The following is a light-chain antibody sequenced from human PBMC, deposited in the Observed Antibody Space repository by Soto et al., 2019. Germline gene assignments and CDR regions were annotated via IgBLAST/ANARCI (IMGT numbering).Light chain of an antibody. CDR1: QSVSSSY. CDR2: GAS. CDR3: QQYGSSPT. Sequence: ENVLTQSPGTLSLSPGERATLSCRASQSVSSSYLAWYQQKPGQAPRLLIYGASSRATGIPDMFSGSGSGTDFTLTISRLEPEDFAVYYGQQYGSSPTFGQGTKVEVK. J-gene: IGKJ1*01. V-gene: IGKV3-20*01.